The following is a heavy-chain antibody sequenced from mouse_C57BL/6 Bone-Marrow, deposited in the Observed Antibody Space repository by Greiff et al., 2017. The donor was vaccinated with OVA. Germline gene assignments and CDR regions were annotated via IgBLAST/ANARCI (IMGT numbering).Heavy chain of an antibody. Sequence: QVQLQQPGTELVKPGASVKLSCKASGYTFTSYWMHWVKQRPGRGLEWIGRIDPNSGGTKYNEKFKSKATLTVDKPSSTAYMQLSILTSEDSAVYYCARSGSSYPYYAMDYWGQGTSVTVSS. V-gene: IGHV1-72*01. J-gene: IGHJ4*01. CDR2: IDPNSGGT. CDR3: ARSGSSYPYYAMDY. CDR1: GYTFTSYW. D-gene: IGHD1-1*01.